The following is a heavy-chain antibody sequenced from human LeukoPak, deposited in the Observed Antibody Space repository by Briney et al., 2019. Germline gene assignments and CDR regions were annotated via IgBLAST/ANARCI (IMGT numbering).Heavy chain of an antibody. CDR2: INHSGGT. V-gene: IGHV4-34*01. J-gene: IGHJ5*02. CDR1: GGSFSGYY. CDR3: ARDREQWLGPNQLYNWFDP. D-gene: IGHD6-19*01. Sequence: SETLSLTCAVYGGSFSGYYWSWIRQPPGKGLEWIEEINHSGGTNYNPSLKSRVTISLDTSKNQFSLKLSSVTAADTAVYYCARDREQWLGPNQLYNWFDPWGQGTLVTVSS.